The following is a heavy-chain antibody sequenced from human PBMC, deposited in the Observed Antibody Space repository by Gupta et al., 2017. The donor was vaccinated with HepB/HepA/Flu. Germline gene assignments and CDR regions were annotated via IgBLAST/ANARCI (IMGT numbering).Heavy chain of an antibody. Sequence: QVQLVQSGAEVKKPGASVKVSCKASGYTFTSYDINWVRQAPGQGLEWMGWMNPNSGNSGSAQKFQGRVTMTRNTSISTAYIELNNLRSEDTAVYYCARGNWGLVVPAPNDYWGQGTLVTVSS. D-gene: IGHD2-15*01. J-gene: IGHJ4*02. CDR1: GYTFTSYD. CDR2: MNPNSGNS. V-gene: IGHV1-8*01. CDR3: ARGNWGLVVPAPNDY.